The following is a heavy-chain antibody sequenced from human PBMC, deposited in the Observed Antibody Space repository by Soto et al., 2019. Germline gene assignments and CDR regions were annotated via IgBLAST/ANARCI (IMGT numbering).Heavy chain of an antibody. J-gene: IGHJ4*02. D-gene: IGHD3-22*01. Sequence: QVQLVQSGPEVKKPGASVKVSCKASGYTFTGYGIGWVRQAPGQGLEWVGWISAYNGNTNYAQKFQGRVTMTTDTSTSTAYMDLRSLRSDDTAVYYCASGGYYYDSSGYYSDYWGQGTRVTVSS. CDR3: ASGGYYYDSSGYYSDY. CDR1: GYTFTGYG. V-gene: IGHV1-18*01. CDR2: ISAYNGNT.